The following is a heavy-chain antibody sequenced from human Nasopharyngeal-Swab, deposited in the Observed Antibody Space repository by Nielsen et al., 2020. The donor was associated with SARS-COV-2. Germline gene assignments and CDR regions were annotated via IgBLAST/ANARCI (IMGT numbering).Heavy chain of an antibody. CDR1: GGTFSSYA. CDR3: ARDLSIGANWFDP. J-gene: IGHJ5*02. Sequence: ASVKASCKASGGTFSSYAISWVRQAPGQGLEWMGWISAYNGNTNYAQKLQGRVTMTTDTSTSTAYMELRSLRSDDTAVYYCARDLSIGANWFDPWGQGTLVTVSS. CDR2: ISAYNGNT. D-gene: IGHD6-6*01. V-gene: IGHV1-18*01.